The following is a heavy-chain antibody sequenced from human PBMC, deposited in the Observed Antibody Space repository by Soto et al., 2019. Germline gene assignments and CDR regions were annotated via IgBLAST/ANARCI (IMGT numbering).Heavy chain of an antibody. D-gene: IGHD5-18*01. CDR2: IDPSDSYT. Sequence: GESLKISCKGSGYSFTSYWISWVRQMPGKGLEWMGRIDPSDSYTNYSPSFQGHVTISADKSISTAYLQWSSLKASDTAMYYCARYPVDTAMVSDYWGQGTLVTVFS. V-gene: IGHV5-10-1*01. CDR1: GYSFTSYW. J-gene: IGHJ4*02. CDR3: ARYPVDTAMVSDY.